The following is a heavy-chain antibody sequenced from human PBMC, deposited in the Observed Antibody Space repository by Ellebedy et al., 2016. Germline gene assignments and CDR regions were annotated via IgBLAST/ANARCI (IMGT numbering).Heavy chain of an antibody. Sequence: GGSLRLSCAASGFTFSSYGMHWVRQAPGKGLEWVAVIWYDGSNKYHADSVKGRFTISRDNSKNTLYLQMNSLRPDDTAVYYCARDSRYSYGYFDYWGQGTLVTVSS. CDR2: IWYDGSNK. V-gene: IGHV3-33*08. CDR1: GFTFSSYG. CDR3: ARDSRYSYGYFDY. J-gene: IGHJ4*02. D-gene: IGHD5-18*01.